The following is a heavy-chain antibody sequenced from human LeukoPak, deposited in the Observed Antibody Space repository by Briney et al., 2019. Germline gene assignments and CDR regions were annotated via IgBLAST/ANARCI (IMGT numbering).Heavy chain of an antibody. D-gene: IGHD6-13*01. CDR1: GFTFRSFW. CDR3: ARHSSSWEFDQ. V-gene: IGHV3-7*04. CDR2: IKQNGRER. J-gene: IGHJ4*02. Sequence: PGGSLRLSCAASGFTFRSFWMSWVRQAPGKGLSRVANIKQNGRERYYVDSAKGRFTISRDNAKNSLYLQMNSLRAEDTAAYYCARHSSSWEFDQWGQGTLVIVSS.